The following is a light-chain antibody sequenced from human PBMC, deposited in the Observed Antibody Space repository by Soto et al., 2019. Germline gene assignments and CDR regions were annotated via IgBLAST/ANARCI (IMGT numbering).Light chain of an antibody. CDR2: GAS. CDR1: QSVDGYY. V-gene: IGKV3-20*01. Sequence: EIVLTQSPGTLSLSPGERATLSCRASQSVDGYYLAWNQQRPGQAPRLLIYGASSRATGIPDRFSGRGSGTDFSLTISRLEPEVFGVYYCQHFGHSARSFGAGTKVEI. J-gene: IGKJ4*01. CDR3: QHFGHSARS.